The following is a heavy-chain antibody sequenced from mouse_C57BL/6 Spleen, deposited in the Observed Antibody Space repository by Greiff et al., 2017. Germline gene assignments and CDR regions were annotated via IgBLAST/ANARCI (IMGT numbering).Heavy chain of an antibody. CDR3: ARSYDPAWFAY. D-gene: IGHD2-3*01. CDR2: IHPNSGST. V-gene: IGHV1-64*01. CDR1: GYTFTSYW. Sequence: QVQLKQPGAELVKPGASVKLSCKASGYTFTSYWMHWVKQRPGQGLEWIGMIHPNSGSTNYNEKFKSKATLTVDKSSSTAYMQLSSLTSEDSAVYYCARSYDPAWFAYWGQGTLVTVSA. J-gene: IGHJ3*01.